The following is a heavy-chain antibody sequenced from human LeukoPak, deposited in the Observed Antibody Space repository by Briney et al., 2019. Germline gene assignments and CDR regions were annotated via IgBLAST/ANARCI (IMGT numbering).Heavy chain of an antibody. CDR3: ARDHYYDSRKTFDP. J-gene: IGHJ5*02. CDR1: GYSISSGYY. Sequence: ASETLSLTCTVSGYSISSGYYWGWIRQPPGKGLEWIGSIYHSGSTYYNPSLKSRVTISVDTSKNQFSLKLSSVTAADTAVYYCARDHYYDSRKTFDPWGQGTLVTVSS. D-gene: IGHD3-22*01. V-gene: IGHV4-38-2*02. CDR2: IYHSGST.